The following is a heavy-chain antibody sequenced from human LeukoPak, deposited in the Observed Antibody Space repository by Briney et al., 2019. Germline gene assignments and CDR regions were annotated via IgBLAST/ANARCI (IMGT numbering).Heavy chain of an antibody. Sequence: PGRSLRLSCAASGFTFSSYGMHWVRQAPGKGLEWVAVISYDGSNKYYADSVKGRFTISRDNSKNTLYLQMNSLRAEDTAVYYCARESGSTVELRFSDIWGQGTMVTVSS. J-gene: IGHJ3*02. V-gene: IGHV3-30*03. CDR3: ARESGSTVELRFSDI. D-gene: IGHD5-12*01. CDR1: GFTFSSYG. CDR2: ISYDGSNK.